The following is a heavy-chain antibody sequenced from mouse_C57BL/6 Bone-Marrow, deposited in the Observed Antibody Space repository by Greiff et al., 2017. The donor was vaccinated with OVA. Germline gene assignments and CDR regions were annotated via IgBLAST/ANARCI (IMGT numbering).Heavy chain of an antibody. V-gene: IGHV1-43*01. CDR3: ARSYYYGSSLYYYAMDY. CDR1: GYSFTGYY. D-gene: IGHD1-1*01. J-gene: IGHJ4*01. Sequence: EVQLVESGPELVKPGASVRISCKASGYSFTGYYMHWVKQSSEKSLEWIGEINPSTGGTSYNQKFKGKATLTVDKSSSTAYMQLKSLTSEDSAVYYCARSYYYGSSLYYYAMDYWGQGTSVTVSS. CDR2: INPSTGGT.